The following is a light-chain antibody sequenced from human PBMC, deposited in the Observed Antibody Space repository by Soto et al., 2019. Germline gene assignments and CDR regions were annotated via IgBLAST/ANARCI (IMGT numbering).Light chain of an antibody. CDR1: QSVTKS. Sequence: EIVLTQSPGTLSLSPGERATLSCRASQSVTKSLAWYQQKPGQAPRLLIYGASIRATGTPDRFRGSGSGTDFTLTITRLEPEDFAVYYCHQYGSAPWTFGQGTKVDIK. CDR2: GAS. CDR3: HQYGSAPWT. J-gene: IGKJ1*01. V-gene: IGKV3-20*01.